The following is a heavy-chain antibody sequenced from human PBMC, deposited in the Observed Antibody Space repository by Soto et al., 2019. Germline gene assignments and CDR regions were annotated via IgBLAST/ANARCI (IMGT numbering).Heavy chain of an antibody. V-gene: IGHV4-61*01. CDR1: GRSVSSRSYY. Sequence: PWETLSLTCTVSGRSVSSRSYYWSWIRQPPGKGLEWIGYIYYSGSTNYNPYLKSRVTISVDTSKNQFSLKLSSVTAADTAVYYCASYRRVGGLLDWGQGTLVTVSS. CDR3: ASYRRVGGLLD. J-gene: IGHJ4*02. D-gene: IGHD2-15*01. CDR2: IYYSGST.